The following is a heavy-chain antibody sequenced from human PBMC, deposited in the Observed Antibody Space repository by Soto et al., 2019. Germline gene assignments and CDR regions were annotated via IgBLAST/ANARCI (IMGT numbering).Heavy chain of an antibody. CDR3: ARSRSGAVADSFDF. D-gene: IGHD3-10*01. CDR1: GFSFSRYA. V-gene: IGHV3-30*04. J-gene: IGHJ4*02. Sequence: PGGSLRLSCAASGFSFSRYAIHWVRQAPGKGLEWVAVISKDGSHKYYLDSVKCRFTIYIDNSKNILYLQMNSLRDEETAVYYCARSRSGAVADSFDFWGQGTLVTVSS. CDR2: ISKDGSHK.